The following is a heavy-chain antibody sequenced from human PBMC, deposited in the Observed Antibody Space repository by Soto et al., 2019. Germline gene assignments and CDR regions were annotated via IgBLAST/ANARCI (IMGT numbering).Heavy chain of an antibody. V-gene: IGHV2-5*01. J-gene: IGHJ4*02. Sequence: QITLKESGPTLVKPTQTLTLTCTFSGFSLSTSGVGVGLIRQPPGKALDWLALIYWNDDKRYSPSLKSRLTITKDTSKNQVVLTMTNMDPVDTATYYCAHGHDDYVWGSYRYTHYFFDYWGQGTLFTVSS. CDR2: IYWNDDK. CDR1: GFSLSTSGVG. D-gene: IGHD3-16*02. CDR3: AHGHDDYVWGSYRYTHYFFDY.